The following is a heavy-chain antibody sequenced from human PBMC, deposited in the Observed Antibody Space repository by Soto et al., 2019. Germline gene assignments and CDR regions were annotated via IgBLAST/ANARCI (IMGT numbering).Heavy chain of an antibody. CDR2: IYYSGST. CDR3: ARRTTVTTGCFDY. D-gene: IGHD4-17*01. V-gene: IGHV4-31*03. Sequence: QVQLQESGPGLVKPSQTLSLTCTVSGGSISSGGYYWSWIRQHPGKGLEWIGYIYYSGSTYYNPSLKSRVTMSVDTSKTQFSLKLSSVTAAAPAVYYCARRTTVTTGCFDYWGQGTLVTVSS. CDR1: GGSISSGGYY. J-gene: IGHJ4*02.